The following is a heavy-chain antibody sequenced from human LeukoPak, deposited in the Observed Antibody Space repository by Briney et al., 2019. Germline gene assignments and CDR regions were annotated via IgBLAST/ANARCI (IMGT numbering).Heavy chain of an antibody. CDR1: GGSISSYY. Sequence: PSETLSLTCTVSGGSISSYYWSWIRQPPGKGLEWIGYICYSGSTNYNPSLKSRVTISVDTSKNQFSLKLSSVTAADTAVYYCARVVDCSSTSCYLDAFDIWGQGTMVTVSS. J-gene: IGHJ3*02. CDR3: ARVVDCSSTSCYLDAFDI. V-gene: IGHV4-59*01. D-gene: IGHD2-2*01. CDR2: ICYSGST.